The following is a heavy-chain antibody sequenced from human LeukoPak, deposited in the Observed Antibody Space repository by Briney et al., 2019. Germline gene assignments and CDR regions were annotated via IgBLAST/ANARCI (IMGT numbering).Heavy chain of an antibody. D-gene: IGHD2-15*01. CDR3: AKDVRSGGSCPDY. CDR2: IRYDGSNK. V-gene: IGHV3-30*02. Sequence: GGSLRLSCAASGFTFDDYGMSWVRQAPGKGLEWVAFIRYDGSNKYYADSVKGRFTISRDNSKNTLYLQMNSLRAEDTAVYYCAKDVRSGGSCPDYWGQGTLVTVSS. CDR1: GFTFDDYG. J-gene: IGHJ4*02.